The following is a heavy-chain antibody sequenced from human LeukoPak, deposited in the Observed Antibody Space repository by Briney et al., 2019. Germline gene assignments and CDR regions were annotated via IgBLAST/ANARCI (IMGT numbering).Heavy chain of an antibody. CDR2: IYYSGST. CDR3: ARGNSGRSLLYYFDY. CDR1: GGSISSYY. Sequence: PSETLSLTCTVSGGSISSYYWSWIRQPPGKGLEWIGYIYYSGSTNYNPSLKSRVTISVDTSKNQFSLKLSSVTAADTAVYYCARGNSGRSLLYYFDYWGQGTLVTVSS. J-gene: IGHJ4*02. D-gene: IGHD6-19*01. V-gene: IGHV4-59*08.